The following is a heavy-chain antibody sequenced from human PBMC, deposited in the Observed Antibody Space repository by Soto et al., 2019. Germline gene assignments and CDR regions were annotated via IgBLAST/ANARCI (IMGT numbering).Heavy chain of an antibody. CDR1: GFTVSSNY. Sequence: EVQLVESGGGLVQPGGSLRLSCAASGFTVSSNYMSWVLQAPGKGLEWVSVIYSGGSTYYADSVKGRFTISRHNSKNTLYLQMNSLRAEDTAVYYCARVIAVAGMRGWFDPWGQGTLVTVSS. CDR3: ARVIAVAGMRGWFDP. D-gene: IGHD6-19*01. V-gene: IGHV3-53*04. J-gene: IGHJ5*02. CDR2: IYSGGST.